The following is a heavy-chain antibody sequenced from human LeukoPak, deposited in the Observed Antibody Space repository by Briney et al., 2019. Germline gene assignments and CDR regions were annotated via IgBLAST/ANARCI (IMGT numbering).Heavy chain of an antibody. CDR1: GYSFTNNW. Sequence: GQSLQISCQGSGYSFTNNWITWVRRMPGKGLEWMGRIDPSDSYTDYSPSFQGHVTISADRSISTAYLQWSSLKAADTAMYYCARGRGWADYWGQGTLVTVSS. D-gene: IGHD6-19*01. CDR3: ARGRGWADY. J-gene: IGHJ4*02. CDR2: IDPSDSYT. V-gene: IGHV5-10-1*01.